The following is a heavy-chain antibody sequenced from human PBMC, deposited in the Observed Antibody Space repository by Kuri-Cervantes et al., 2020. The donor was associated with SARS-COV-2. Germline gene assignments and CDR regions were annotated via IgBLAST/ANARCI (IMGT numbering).Heavy chain of an antibody. Sequence: GESLKISCAASGFSLSRYTMNWVRQAPGKGLEWVSSISSSSSYIYYADSVKGRFTISRDNAKNSLYLQMNSLRAEDTAVYYCARGGYYYDHAYYFDYWGQGTLVTVSS. CDR1: GFSLSRYT. CDR2: ISSSSSYI. V-gene: IGHV3-21*01. J-gene: IGHJ4*02. D-gene: IGHD3-22*01. CDR3: ARGGYYYDHAYYFDY.